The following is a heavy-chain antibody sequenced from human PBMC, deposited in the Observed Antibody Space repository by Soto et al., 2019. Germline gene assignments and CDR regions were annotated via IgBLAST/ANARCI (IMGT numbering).Heavy chain of an antibody. CDR1: GGCFSGYY. Sequence: AETLSLTCAVYGGCFSGYYWRWIRQPPGKGLEWIGEINHSGSTNYNPYIKSRVTISVDTSKNQFSLKLSSVTAADTAVYYCARGTHIVVVTAPEYFQHWGQGTLVTVSS. D-gene: IGHD2-21*02. J-gene: IGHJ1*01. CDR2: INHSGST. CDR3: ARGTHIVVVTAPEYFQH. V-gene: IGHV4-34*01.